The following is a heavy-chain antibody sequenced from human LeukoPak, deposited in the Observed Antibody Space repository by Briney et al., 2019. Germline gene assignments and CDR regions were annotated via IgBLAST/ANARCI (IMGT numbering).Heavy chain of an antibody. J-gene: IGHJ4*02. CDR1: GFTFSPYW. CDR2: IKPDGSGK. CDR3: VRLGDSSGYYDY. D-gene: IGHD3-22*01. V-gene: IGHV3-7*01. Sequence: PGGSLRLSCAASGFTFSPYWMSWVRQAPGKGLEWVASIKPDGSGKYYVDSVKGRFTISRDNAKNALYLQLNCLRAEDTAVYFCVRLGDSSGYYDYWGQGTLVTVSS.